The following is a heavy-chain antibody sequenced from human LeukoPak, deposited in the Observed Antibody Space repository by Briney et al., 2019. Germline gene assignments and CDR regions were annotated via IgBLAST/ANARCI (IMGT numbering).Heavy chain of an antibody. CDR1: GFTVSSNY. V-gene: IGHV3-53*01. CDR2: IYSGGST. J-gene: IGHJ4*02. D-gene: IGHD2-15*01. Sequence: GGSLRLSCAASGFTVSSNYMSWVRQAPGKGLKWVSAIYSGGSTYYADSVKGRFTISRDNSKNTLYLQMNSLRAEDTAVYYCVRERPYCSGGSCYLYYFDYWGQGTLVTVSS. CDR3: VRERPYCSGGSCYLYYFDY.